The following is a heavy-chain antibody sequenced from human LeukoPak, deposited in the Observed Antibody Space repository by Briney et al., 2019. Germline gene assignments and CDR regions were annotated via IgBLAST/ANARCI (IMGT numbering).Heavy chain of an antibody. V-gene: IGHV4-59*01. CDR2: IYYSGST. CDR3: ARIYYDSSGYYYFSSWFDP. D-gene: IGHD3-22*01. J-gene: IGHJ5*02. Sequence: SETLSLTCTVSGGSISSYYWSWIRQPPGKGLEWIGYIYYSGSTNYNPSLKSRVTISVDTSKNQFSLKLSPVTAADTAVYYCARIYYDSSGYYYFSSWFDPWGQGTLVTVSS. CDR1: GGSISSYY.